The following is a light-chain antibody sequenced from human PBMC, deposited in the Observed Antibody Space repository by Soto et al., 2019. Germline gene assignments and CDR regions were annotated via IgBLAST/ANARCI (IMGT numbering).Light chain of an antibody. Sequence: QSALTQPRSVSGSPGQSVAISCTGTSSDVGGYNYVSWYQQHPGKAPKLMIYEVNKRPSGVPDRFSGSKSGNTASLTVSGLQAEDEADYYCSSYAGSSNVFGTGTNVTVL. CDR3: SSYAGSSNV. CDR2: EVN. J-gene: IGLJ1*01. V-gene: IGLV2-8*01. CDR1: SSDVGGYNY.